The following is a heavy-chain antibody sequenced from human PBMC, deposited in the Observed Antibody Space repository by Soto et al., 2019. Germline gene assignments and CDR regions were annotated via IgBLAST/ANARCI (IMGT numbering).Heavy chain of an antibody. CDR3: ARVATSVTTFCFEL. D-gene: IGHD4-17*01. V-gene: IGHV1-3*01. Sequence: QVQVVQSGAEVKKPGASVKVSCKASGYTFTSYAMHWVRQAPGQRLEWMGWMNPGNCNINNSQKSXGXVXXTRDTFATTAYMALSSLRSEDTAVYSSARVATSVTTFCFELWGRGTLVTVSS. CDR2: MNPGNCNI. CDR1: GYTFTSYA. J-gene: IGHJ2*01.